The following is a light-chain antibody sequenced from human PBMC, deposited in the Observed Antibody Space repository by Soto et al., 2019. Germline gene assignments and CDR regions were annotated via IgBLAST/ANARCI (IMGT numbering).Light chain of an antibody. CDR2: ENS. Sequence: QSVVTQPPSVSGAPGQTVTISCTGTTSNVHWYQQLPGTAPKLLIFENSIRPSGVPDRFSGSQSGTSASLAISGLQAEDEADYYCQFFDTTLSGSVVFGGGTKLTVL. J-gene: IGLJ3*02. CDR3: QFFDTTLSGSVV. CDR1: TSN. V-gene: IGLV1-40*01.